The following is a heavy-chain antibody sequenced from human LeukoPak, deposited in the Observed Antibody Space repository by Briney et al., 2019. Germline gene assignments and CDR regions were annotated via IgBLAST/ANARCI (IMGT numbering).Heavy chain of an antibody. CDR3: ARATYYDFWSGYYTGFRDDYYYYYGMDV. CDR1: GFTFSSYS. Sequence: GGSLRLSCAASGFTFSSYSMNWVRQAPGKGLEWVSSISSSSSYIYYADSVKGRFTISRDNAKNSLYLQMNSLRAEDTAVYYCARATYYDFWSGYYTGFRDDYYYYYGMDVWGQGTTVTVSS. V-gene: IGHV3-21*01. D-gene: IGHD3-3*01. CDR2: ISSSSSYI. J-gene: IGHJ6*02.